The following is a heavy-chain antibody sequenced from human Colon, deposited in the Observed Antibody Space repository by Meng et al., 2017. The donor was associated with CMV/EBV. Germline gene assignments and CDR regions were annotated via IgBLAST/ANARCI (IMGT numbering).Heavy chain of an antibody. CDR3: TRECYSSASDYNFDY. CDR1: VYCFVSSS. V-gene: IGHV7-4-1*02. D-gene: IGHD3-10*01. CDR2: INTNTGNP. J-gene: IGHJ4*02. Sequence: VYCFVSSSIRCWRPTPPHELEGMGWINTNTGNPTYDHGYTGRFIFSSNTSVSTASLQISSIKAEDTGVNYCTRECYSSASDYNFDYWGQGTLVTVSS.